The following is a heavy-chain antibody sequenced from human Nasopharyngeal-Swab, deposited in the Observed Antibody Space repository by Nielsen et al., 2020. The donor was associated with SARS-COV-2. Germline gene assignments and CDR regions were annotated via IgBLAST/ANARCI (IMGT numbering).Heavy chain of an antibody. Sequence: GESLKISCAASGFTSSSYWMHWVRQAPGKGLVWVSHINSDGISTTYADSVKGRFTISRDNAKNTLYLQMNSLRAEDTAVYYCASPYSSGWYGDYGLDVWGQGTTVTVSS. D-gene: IGHD6-19*01. V-gene: IGHV3-74*01. CDR3: ASPYSSGWYGDYGLDV. CDR2: INSDGIST. CDR1: GFTSSSYW. J-gene: IGHJ6*02.